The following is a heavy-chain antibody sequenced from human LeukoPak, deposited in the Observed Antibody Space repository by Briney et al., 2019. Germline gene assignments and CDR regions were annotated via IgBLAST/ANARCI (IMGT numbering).Heavy chain of an antibody. CDR2: INNDGSYI. Sequence: GGSLRLSCAASGFTFSPAWTHWVRRAPGKGLEWVSRINNDGSYINYAESVKGRFTLSRDNTKNTLTLQMNSLRAEDTAVYFCVRDGSAYNFDYWGQGVLVTVSS. D-gene: IGHD5-24*01. J-gene: IGHJ4*02. CDR3: VRDGSAYNFDY. V-gene: IGHV3-74*01. CDR1: GFTFSPAW.